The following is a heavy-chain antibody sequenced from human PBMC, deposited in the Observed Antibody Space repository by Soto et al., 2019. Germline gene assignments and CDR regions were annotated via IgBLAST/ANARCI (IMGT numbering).Heavy chain of an antibody. CDR2: ISYDGSNK. CDR3: XXXXXXXXXXSVDY. J-gene: IGHJ4*02. Sequence: QVQLVESGGGVVQPGRSLRLSCAASGFTFSSYAMHWVRXXXXXXXXWVAVISYDGSNKYYADSVKGRFTISRDNSKXXXXXXXXXXXXXXXXXXXXXXXXXXXXXXSVDYWGQGTLVTVSS. CDR1: GFTFSSYA. V-gene: IGHV3-30-3*01.